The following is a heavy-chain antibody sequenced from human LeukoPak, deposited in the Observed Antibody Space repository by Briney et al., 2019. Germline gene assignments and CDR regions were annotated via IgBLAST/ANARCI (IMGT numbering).Heavy chain of an antibody. CDR2: IYYSGST. CDR3: ARDYDSSGYYYGS. V-gene: IGHV4-39*07. J-gene: IGHJ4*02. Sequence: SETLSLTCTVSGGSISSSSYYWGWLRQPPGKGLEWIGSIYYSGSTYYNPSLKSRVTISVDTSKNQFSLKLSSVTAADTAVYYCARDYDSSGYYYGSWGQGTLVTVSS. CDR1: GGSISSSSYY. D-gene: IGHD3-22*01.